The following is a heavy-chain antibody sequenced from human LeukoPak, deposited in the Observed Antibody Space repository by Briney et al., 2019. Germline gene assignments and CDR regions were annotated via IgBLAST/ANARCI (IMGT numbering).Heavy chain of an antibody. D-gene: IGHD6-13*01. Sequence: GGSLRLSCAASGFTFSSYWMSWVRQAPGKGLEWVANIKQDGSENYYVDSVKGRFTISRDNAKNSLYLQMDSLRAEDTAVYYCARPYSRRGDAFDIWGQGTMVTVSS. J-gene: IGHJ3*02. CDR2: IKQDGSEN. V-gene: IGHV3-7*01. CDR1: GFTFSSYW. CDR3: ARPYSRRGDAFDI.